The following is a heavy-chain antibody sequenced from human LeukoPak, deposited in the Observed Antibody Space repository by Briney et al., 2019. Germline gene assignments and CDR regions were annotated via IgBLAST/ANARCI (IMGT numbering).Heavy chain of an antibody. CDR3: AKSKRGGWLQPYHFDY. CDR1: GFTFSSYA. J-gene: IGHJ4*02. Sequence: GGSLRLSCAASGFTFSSYAMSWVRQAPGKGLEWVSAISGSGGSTYYADSVKGRFTISRDNSKNTLYLQMNSLRAEDTAVYYCAKSKRGGWLQPYHFDYWGQGTLVTVSS. D-gene: IGHD5-24*01. V-gene: IGHV3-23*01. CDR2: ISGSGGST.